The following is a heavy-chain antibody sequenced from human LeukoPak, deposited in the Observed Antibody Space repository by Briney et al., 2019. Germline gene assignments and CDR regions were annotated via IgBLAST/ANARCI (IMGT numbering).Heavy chain of an antibody. V-gene: IGHV3-53*01. CDR3: ASTQLQVRGVMYYYYYMDV. Sequence: GGSLRLSCAASGFTVSSNYMSWVRQAPGKGLEWVSLIYSGGSTYYADSVKGRFTISRDNSKNTLYLQMNSLRAEDTAVYYCASTQLQVRGVMYYYYYMDVWGKGTTVTVSS. CDR2: IYSGGST. J-gene: IGHJ6*03. CDR1: GFTVSSNY. D-gene: IGHD3-10*01.